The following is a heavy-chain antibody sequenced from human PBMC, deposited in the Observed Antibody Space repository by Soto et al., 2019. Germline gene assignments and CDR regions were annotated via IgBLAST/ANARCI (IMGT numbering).Heavy chain of an antibody. Sequence: QLQLQESGPGLAKPSETLSLTCSVSGGSINSGAYYWGWIRQPPGKGLEWIGSIYYSGTTNYNPSLKSRVTISLDTSKNKFPLKLTSLNAADTAVYYCASLPRGGGYHSYHYSGVDVWGQGTTVIVSS. CDR2: IYYSGTT. CDR3: ASLPRGGGYHSYHYSGVDV. V-gene: IGHV4-39*01. J-gene: IGHJ6*02. D-gene: IGHD2-15*01. CDR1: GGSINSGAYY.